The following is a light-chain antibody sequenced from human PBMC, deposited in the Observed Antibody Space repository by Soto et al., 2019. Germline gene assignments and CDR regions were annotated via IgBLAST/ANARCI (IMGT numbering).Light chain of an antibody. V-gene: IGLV1-47*01. J-gene: IGLJ3*02. Sequence: QSVLTQPPSASGTPGQRVAISFSGSSSKIGSNYVYWYQQLPGTAPKLLIYRNNLRPSGVPDRFSGSKSGTSASLAISGLRSQDEADYYCAAWDDSLSGWVFGGGTKLTVL. CDR3: AAWDDSLSGWV. CDR1: SSKIGSNY. CDR2: RNN.